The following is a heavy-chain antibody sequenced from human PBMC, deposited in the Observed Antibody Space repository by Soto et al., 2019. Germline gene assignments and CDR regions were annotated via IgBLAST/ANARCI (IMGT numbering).Heavy chain of an antibody. V-gene: IGHV5-51*01. CDR1: GYSFAGYW. D-gene: IGHD4-4*01. J-gene: IGHJ4*02. Sequence: GESLKISCKGSGYSFAGYWITWVRQKPGKGLEWMGIIYPGDSDTRYSPSFQGQVTISADKSISTAYLQWSSLKASDTAMYYCARRTTVKTSEFDYWGQGTLVTVSS. CDR3: ARRTTVKTSEFDY. CDR2: IYPGDSDT.